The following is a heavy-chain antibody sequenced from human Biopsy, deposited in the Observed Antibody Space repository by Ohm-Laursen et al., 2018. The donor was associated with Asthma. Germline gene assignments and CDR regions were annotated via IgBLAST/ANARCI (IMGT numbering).Heavy chain of an antibody. V-gene: IGHV4-59*12. D-gene: IGHD3-22*01. CDR1: GGSISSFY. CDR2: VYWTGST. Sequence: SETPSLTCSVYGGSISSFYWSWIRQSPEKGLEWMGYVYWTGSTNYNPSLKSRITMSVDTSKNRMFLELTSVTAADTAVYYCARAQDYYDSRGYYRSFDYWGQGTLVTVSS. J-gene: IGHJ4*02. CDR3: ARAQDYYDSRGYYRSFDY.